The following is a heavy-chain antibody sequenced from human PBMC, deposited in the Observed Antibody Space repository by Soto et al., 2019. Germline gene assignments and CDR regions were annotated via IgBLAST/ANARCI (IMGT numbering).Heavy chain of an antibody. V-gene: IGHV4-34*02. CDR1: GGSSSGHY. CDR3: ARGGTLKDFGSAAS. Sequence: QVQLKQWGAGLLKPSETLSLTCAVYGGSSSGHYCGWIRQPPGKGLEWIGEINHSGSINYNPSLKSRVTISGDTSKNQFSLRLNSVTAADTAVYFCARGGTLKDFGSAASWGQGTPVTVSS. D-gene: IGHD3-3*01. J-gene: IGHJ5*02. CDR2: INHSGSI.